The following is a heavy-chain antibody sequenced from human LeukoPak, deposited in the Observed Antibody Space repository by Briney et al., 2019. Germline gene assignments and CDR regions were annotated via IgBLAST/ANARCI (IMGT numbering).Heavy chain of an antibody. CDR1: GGSFSGYY. Sequence: NPSETLSLTCAVYGGSFSGYYWSWIRQPPGKGLEWIGENNHSGNTNYNPSLKSRVTTSVDTSKNQFSLKLTSVTAADTAVYYCARGRRDDFWSGYPKRNWFDPWGQGTLVTVSS. D-gene: IGHD3-3*01. V-gene: IGHV4-34*01. CDR3: ARGRRDDFWSGYPKRNWFDP. CDR2: NNHSGNT. J-gene: IGHJ5*02.